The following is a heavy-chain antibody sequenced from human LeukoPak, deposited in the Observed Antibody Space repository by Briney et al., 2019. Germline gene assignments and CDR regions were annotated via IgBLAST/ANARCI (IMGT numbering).Heavy chain of an antibody. D-gene: IGHD3-10*01. V-gene: IGHV2-5*02. CDR2: IYWDDDK. Sequence: SGPTLVNPTQTLTLTCTFSGFSLSTSGVGVGWIHQPPGKALEWLALIYWDDDKRYSPSLKSRLTITKDTSKNQVVLTMTNMDPVDTATYYCAHSHTVLWFGELYNWFDPWGQGTLVTVSS. CDR1: GFSLSTSGVG. CDR3: AHSHTVLWFGELYNWFDP. J-gene: IGHJ5*02.